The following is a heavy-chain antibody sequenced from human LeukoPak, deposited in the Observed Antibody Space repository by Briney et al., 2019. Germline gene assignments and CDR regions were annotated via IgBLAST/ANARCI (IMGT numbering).Heavy chain of an antibody. CDR1: GFTFSSYE. J-gene: IGHJ4*02. D-gene: IGHD3-10*01. CDR2: ISSSGSTI. Sequence: PGGSLRLSCAASGFTFSSYEMNWVRQAPGKGLEWVSYISSSGSTIYYADSVKGRSTISRDNSKNTLYLQMNSLRAEDTAVYYCASGYYGSGSYGHWGQGTLVTVSS. V-gene: IGHV3-48*03. CDR3: ASGYYGSGSYGH.